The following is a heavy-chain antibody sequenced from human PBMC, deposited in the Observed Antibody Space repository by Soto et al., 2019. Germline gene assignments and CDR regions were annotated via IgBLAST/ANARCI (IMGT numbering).Heavy chain of an antibody. CDR3: AHRRVYDILTGYQAVDGFDI. V-gene: IGHV2-5*02. D-gene: IGHD3-9*01. CDR1: GFSLTTTGVG. Sequence: SGPTLVNPTQTLTLTFTFSGFSLTTTGVGVGWIRQPPGKALEWLALIYWDDDKRYSPSLKTRLTITKDTSRNQVVLRMTNVDPVDTATYYCAHRRVYDILTGYQAVDGFDIWGQGTMVTVSS. CDR2: IYWDDDK. J-gene: IGHJ3*02.